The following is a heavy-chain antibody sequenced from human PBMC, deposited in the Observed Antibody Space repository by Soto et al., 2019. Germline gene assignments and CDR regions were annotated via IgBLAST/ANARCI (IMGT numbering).Heavy chain of an antibody. CDR1: GGTFSSYT. J-gene: IGHJ5*02. CDR3: ARAPDYYGSGSLWFDP. CDR2: IIPILGIA. D-gene: IGHD3-10*01. V-gene: IGHV1-69*02. Sequence: GASVKVSCKASGGTFSSYTISWVRQAPGQGLEWMGRIIPILGIANYAQKFQGRVTITADKSTSTAYMELSSLRSEDTAVYYCARAPDYYGSGSLWFDPWGQGTLVTVSS.